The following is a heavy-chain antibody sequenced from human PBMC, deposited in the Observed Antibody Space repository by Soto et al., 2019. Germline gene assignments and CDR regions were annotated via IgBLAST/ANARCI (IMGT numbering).Heavy chain of an antibody. Sequence: QVQLVQSGAEVKKPGSSVKVSCKASGGTFSSYAISWVRQAPGQGLEWMGGIIPILGTANYAQKFQGRVTINADKSTITAYMDPSSLRSEDTAVYYCGGSGYASPPNWFDPWGQGTLVTVSS. CDR3: GGSGYASPPNWFDP. CDR2: IIPILGTA. J-gene: IGHJ5*02. CDR1: GGTFSSYA. D-gene: IGHD5-12*01. V-gene: IGHV1-69*06.